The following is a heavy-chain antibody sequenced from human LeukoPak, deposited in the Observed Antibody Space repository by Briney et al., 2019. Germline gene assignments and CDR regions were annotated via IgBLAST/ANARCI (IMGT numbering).Heavy chain of an antibody. CDR3: AGGGAARPDF. CDR1: GFTFSSYS. J-gene: IGHJ4*02. CDR2: IKADGGEK. Sequence: TGGSLRLSCAASGFTFSSYSMNWVRQAPGKGLEWVAKIKADGGEKDHVASVKGRFTISRDNAKNSLYLQMNSLRVEDTAVYYCAGGGAARPDFWGQGTLVTVSS. V-gene: IGHV3-7*01. D-gene: IGHD6-6*01.